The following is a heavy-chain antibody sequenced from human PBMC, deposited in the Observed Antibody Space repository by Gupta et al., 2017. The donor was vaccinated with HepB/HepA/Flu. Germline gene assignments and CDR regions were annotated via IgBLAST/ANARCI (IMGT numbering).Heavy chain of an antibody. D-gene: IGHD6-13*01. CDR2: INHSGST. CDR1: GGSFSGYY. Sequence: QVQLQQWGAGLLKPSETLSLTCAVYGGSFSGYYWSWIRQPPGKGLEWIGEINHSGSTNYNPSLKSRVTISVDTSKNQFSLKLSSVTAADTAVYYCARGPAAAGTYYFDYWGQGTLVTVSS. J-gene: IGHJ4*02. V-gene: IGHV4-34*01. CDR3: ARGPAAAGTYYFDY.